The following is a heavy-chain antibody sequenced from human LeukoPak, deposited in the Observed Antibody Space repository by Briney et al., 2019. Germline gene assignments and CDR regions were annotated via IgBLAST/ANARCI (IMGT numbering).Heavy chain of an antibody. V-gene: IGHV1-18*01. CDR2: ISAYNGNT. CDR1: GYTFTSYG. Sequence: ASVKVSCKASGYTFTSYGISWVRQAPGQGLEWMGWISAYNGNTNYAQKLQGRVTMTTDTSTSTAYMELRSLRSDDTAVYCCASPYGSGSYFTAFDIWGQGTMVTVSS. CDR3: ASPYGSGSYFTAFDI. D-gene: IGHD3-10*01. J-gene: IGHJ3*02.